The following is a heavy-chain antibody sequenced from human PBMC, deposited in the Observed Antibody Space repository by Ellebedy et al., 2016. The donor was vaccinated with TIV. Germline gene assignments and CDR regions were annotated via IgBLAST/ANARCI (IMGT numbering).Heavy chain of an antibody. CDR1: GDSVSNDRAA. V-gene: IGHV6-1*01. J-gene: IGHJ5*02. CDR3: AREGTMIRGIRNWFDP. CDR2: TFYRSQWYY. D-gene: IGHD3-10*01. Sequence: SETLSLXXAISGDSVSNDRAAWNWIRQSPSRGLEWLGRTFYRSQWYYDYAVSVRGRITINPDTSKNQLSLQLNSVTPEDTAVYYCAREGTMIRGIRNWFDPWGQGTLVIVSS.